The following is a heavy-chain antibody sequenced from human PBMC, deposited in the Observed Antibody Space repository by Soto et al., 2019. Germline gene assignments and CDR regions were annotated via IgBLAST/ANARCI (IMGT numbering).Heavy chain of an antibody. V-gene: IGHV1-18*01. CDR3: AKDSGARSEDFQD. CDR2: ITPLKGDT. CDR1: GYTFTSYG. J-gene: IGHJ1*01. Sequence: QILLVQSGAEVKRPGASVKVTCKASGYTFTSYGISWVRQAPGQGLEWMGWITPLKGDTHHSPKFQDRIIMTTDTSTSTAYFEMRRLTSDDTAVYYCAKDSGARSEDFQDWGQGTLVSVSS. D-gene: IGHD4-17*01.